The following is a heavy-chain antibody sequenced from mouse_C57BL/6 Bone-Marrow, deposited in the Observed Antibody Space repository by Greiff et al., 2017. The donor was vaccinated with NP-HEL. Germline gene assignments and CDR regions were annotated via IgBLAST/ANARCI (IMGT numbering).Heavy chain of an antibody. J-gene: IGHJ3*01. V-gene: IGHV7-1*01. CDR2: SRNKANDYTT. Sequence: EVMLVESGGGLVQSGRSLRLSCATSGFTFSDFYMEWVRQAPGKGLEWIAASRNKANDYTTEYSASVKGRFIVSRDTSQSILYLQMNALRAEDTAIYYCARDTAQAPFAYWGQGTLVTVSA. D-gene: IGHD3-2*02. CDR1: GFTFSDFY. CDR3: ARDTAQAPFAY.